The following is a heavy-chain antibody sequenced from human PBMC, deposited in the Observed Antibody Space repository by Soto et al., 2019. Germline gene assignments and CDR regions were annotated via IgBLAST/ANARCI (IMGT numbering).Heavy chain of an antibody. D-gene: IGHD2-15*01. CDR3: AKTKGLFSGKGQNWFDP. CDR2: ISGSGGST. Sequence: PGGSLRLSCAASGFTFSSYAMSWVRQAPGKGLEWVSAISGSGGSTYYADSVKGRFTISRDNSKNTLYLQMNSLRAEDTAVYYCAKTKGLFSGKGQNWFDPWGQGTLVTVSS. J-gene: IGHJ5*02. CDR1: GFTFSSYA. V-gene: IGHV3-23*01.